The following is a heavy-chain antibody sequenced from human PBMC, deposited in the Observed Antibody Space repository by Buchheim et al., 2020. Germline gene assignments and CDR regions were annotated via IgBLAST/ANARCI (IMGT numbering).Heavy chain of an antibody. J-gene: IGHJ4*02. D-gene: IGHD5-24*01. V-gene: IGHV3-74*01. CDR3: ARGGGSGKLDY. CDR1: GFIFSNYW. Sequence: EVQLVESGGGLVQPGGSLRLSCAASGFIFSNYWMHWVRQAPGKGLVWVSLIYSDGTNTNYADSVKGRITISRDNAKSKLYLQMNSLRAEDTAVYYCARGGGSGKLDYWGQG. CDR2: IYSDGTNT.